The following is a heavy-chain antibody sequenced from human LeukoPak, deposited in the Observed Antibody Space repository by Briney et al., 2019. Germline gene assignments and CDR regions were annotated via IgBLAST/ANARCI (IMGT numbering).Heavy chain of an antibody. D-gene: IGHD1-26*01. CDR2: INPSGGST. CDR3: ARDNSVGNTAWWFDP. V-gene: IGHV1-46*01. Sequence: GASVKVSCKASGYTFTSYYMHWVRQAPGQGLEWMGIINPSGGSTSYAQKFQGRVTMSRDMSTTTDYMELSSLTSDDTAVYYCARDNSVGNTAWWFDPWGQGTLVTVSS. CDR1: GYTFTSYY. J-gene: IGHJ5*02.